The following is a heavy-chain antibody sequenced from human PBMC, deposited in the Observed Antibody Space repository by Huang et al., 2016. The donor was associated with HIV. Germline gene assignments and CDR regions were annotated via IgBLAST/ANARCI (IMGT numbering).Heavy chain of an antibody. D-gene: IGHD3-10*01. CDR1: GGSIRSDNYY. V-gene: IGHV4-39*01. J-gene: IGHJ4*02. CDR3: ARLPGSITMIRGVITDPY. CDR2: IYYRGST. Sequence: QLQLQESGPGLVKPSETLSLTCTVSGGSIRSDNYYWGWIRQPPGKGLGWIGNIYYRGSTYYNPSLKSRVTITGDTSKNQFSLKMRSVTAADTAVYYCARLPGSITMIRGVITDPYWGQGTLVTVSS.